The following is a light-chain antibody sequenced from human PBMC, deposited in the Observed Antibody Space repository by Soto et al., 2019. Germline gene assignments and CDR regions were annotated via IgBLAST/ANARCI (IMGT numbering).Light chain of an antibody. CDR1: QSFSNSY. Sequence: IVLTQSPGSLSLSPGERATLSCRASQSFSNSYLAWCQHKPAQAPRLLIYDASTRAAGTPDRFSGSGSGTDFTLPISGLEPEDVAVYFCQQYTRSPWTFGQWTKVEI. CDR3: QQYTRSPWT. CDR2: DAS. V-gene: IGKV3-20*01. J-gene: IGKJ1*01.